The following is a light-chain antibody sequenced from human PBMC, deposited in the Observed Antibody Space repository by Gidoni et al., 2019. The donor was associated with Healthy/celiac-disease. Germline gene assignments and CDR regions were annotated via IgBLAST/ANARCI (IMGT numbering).Light chain of an antibody. V-gene: IGLV3-19*01. J-gene: IGLJ2*01. CDR3: NSRDSSGVV. CDR2: GKN. Sequence: SSELTQDPAVSVALGQTVRITCQGDSLRSYYASWYQQKPGQAPVLVSYGKNNRPSWIPDRFSGSSSGNTASLTITGAQAEDEADYYCNSRDSSGVVVGGGTKLTVL. CDR1: SLRSYY.